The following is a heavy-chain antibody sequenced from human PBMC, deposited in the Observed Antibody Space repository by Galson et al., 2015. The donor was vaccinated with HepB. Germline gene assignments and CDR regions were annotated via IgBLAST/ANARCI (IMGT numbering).Heavy chain of an antibody. CDR3: ARDVIQLWSQAGFDY. CDR2: ISAYNGNT. CDR1: GYTFTSYG. Sequence: SVKVSCKASGYTFTSYGISWVRQAPGQGLEWMGWISAYNGNTNYAQKLQGRVTKTTDTSTSTAYMELRSLRSDDTAVYYCARDVIQLWSQAGFDYWGQGTLVTVSS. V-gene: IGHV1-18*04. D-gene: IGHD5-18*01. J-gene: IGHJ4*02.